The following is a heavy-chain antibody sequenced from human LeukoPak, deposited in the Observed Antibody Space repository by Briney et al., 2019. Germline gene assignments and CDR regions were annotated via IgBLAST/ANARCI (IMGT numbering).Heavy chain of an antibody. CDR3: ARHRLEGDTFDI. V-gene: IGHV4-39*01. D-gene: IGHD3-3*01. CDR2: IYHNGDT. J-gene: IGHJ3*02. Sequence: PSETLSLTCTVSGGTIRGDDYYWGWIRQPPGKGLEWIGSIYHNGDTYDRSSLNSRVTISIDTSKNQFSLMLTSVTAADTAVYSCARHRLEGDTFDIWGQGTMVTVSS. CDR1: GGTIRGDDYY.